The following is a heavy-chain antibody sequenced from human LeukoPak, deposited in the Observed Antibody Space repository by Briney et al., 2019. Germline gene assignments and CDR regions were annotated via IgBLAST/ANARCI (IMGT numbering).Heavy chain of an antibody. D-gene: IGHD1-26*01. V-gene: IGHV3-53*01. J-gene: IGHJ5*02. CDR2: IYSGGSA. Sequence: GGSLRLSCAASEFTVSSNYMSWVRQAPGKGLEWVSVIYSGGSAYYADSVKGRFTISRDNSKNTLYLQMNSLRAEDTAVYYCAKDWDSGSYYYGGNWFDPWGQGTLVTVSS. CDR1: EFTVSSNY. CDR3: AKDWDSGSYYYGGNWFDP.